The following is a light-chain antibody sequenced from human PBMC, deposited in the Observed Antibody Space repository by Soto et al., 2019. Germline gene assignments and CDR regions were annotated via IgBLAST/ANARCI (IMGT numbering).Light chain of an antibody. Sequence: DIQMTQSPSTLSASVGDRVTITCRASQGISSYLAWYQQKPGKAPKLLIYKTSNLESGVPSRFSGSGSGTEFSLTISSLQPDDFATYYCQQYKSFSLTFGGGTKVDIK. CDR1: QGISSY. V-gene: IGKV1-5*03. CDR3: QQYKSFSLT. CDR2: KTS. J-gene: IGKJ4*01.